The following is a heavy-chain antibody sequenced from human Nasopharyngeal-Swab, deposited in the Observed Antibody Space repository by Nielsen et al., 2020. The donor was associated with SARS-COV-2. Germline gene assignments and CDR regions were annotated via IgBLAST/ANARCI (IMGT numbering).Heavy chain of an antibody. CDR3: ARERYSGSYDY. D-gene: IGHD1-26*01. Sequence: VRQAPGKGLEWVAVIWYDGSNKYYADSVKGRFTISRDNSKNTLYLQMNCLRAEDTAVYYCARERYSGSYDYWGQGTLVTVSS. J-gene: IGHJ4*02. V-gene: IGHV3-33*01. CDR2: IWYDGSNK.